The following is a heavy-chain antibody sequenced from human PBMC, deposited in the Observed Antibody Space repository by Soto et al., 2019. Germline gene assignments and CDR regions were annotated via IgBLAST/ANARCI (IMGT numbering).Heavy chain of an antibody. Sequence: PGGSLRLSCAASGFTFDDYGMSWVRQAPGKGLEWVSGINWNGGSTGYADSVKGRFTITKDTSKNQVVLTMTNMDPVDTATYYCAHTMAPRISDYWGQGTQVTSPQ. V-gene: IGHV3-20*04. D-gene: IGHD3-3*01. CDR3: AHTMAPRISDY. CDR1: GFTFDDYG. CDR2: INWNGGST. J-gene: IGHJ4*02.